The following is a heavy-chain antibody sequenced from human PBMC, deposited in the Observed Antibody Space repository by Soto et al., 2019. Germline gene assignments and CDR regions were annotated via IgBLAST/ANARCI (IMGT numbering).Heavy chain of an antibody. D-gene: IGHD4-17*01. CDR2: IRARGGDT. V-gene: IGHV3-23*01. Sequence: PGGSLRLSCLGSGFTFNRYAMSWVRQAPGKGLEWISGIRARGGDTWYADSVKGRFTISRDDSKNTLYLQMSSLRAEDTASYYCRKDYGDSSGIMSMDVWGQGSTVTVSS. CDR3: RKDYGDSSGIMSMDV. CDR1: GFTFNRYA. J-gene: IGHJ6*02.